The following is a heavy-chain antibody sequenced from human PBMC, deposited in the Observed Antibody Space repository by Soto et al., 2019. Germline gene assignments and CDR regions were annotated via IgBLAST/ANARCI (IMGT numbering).Heavy chain of an antibody. J-gene: IGHJ6*02. CDR3: ARAVGAGALYYGMDV. Sequence: QVQLEQSGAEVKKAGSSVRVSCQASGGTFRSYGISWVRQAPGQGLEWMGGIVPMYGTPNYAQRFLGRVTITADQTTSTAYMELSSLRSEDTAVYYCARAVGAGALYYGMDVWGQGTTVTVSS. D-gene: IGHD1-26*01. CDR1: GGTFRSYG. V-gene: IGHV1-69*01. CDR2: IVPMYGTP.